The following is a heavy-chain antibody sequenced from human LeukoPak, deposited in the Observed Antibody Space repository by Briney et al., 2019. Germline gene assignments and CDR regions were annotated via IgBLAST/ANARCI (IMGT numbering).Heavy chain of an antibody. V-gene: IGHV3-23*01. D-gene: IGHD3-9*01. CDR2: ISGSGGST. CDR1: GFTFSSYA. Sequence: PGGSLRLSWAASGFTFSSYAMSWVRQAPGKGLEWVSAISGSGGSTYYADSVKGRFTISRDNSKNTLYLQMNSLRAEDTAVYYCAKDLGTLRYFDWAALYWGQGTLVTVSS. CDR3: AKDLGTLRYFDWAALY. J-gene: IGHJ4*02.